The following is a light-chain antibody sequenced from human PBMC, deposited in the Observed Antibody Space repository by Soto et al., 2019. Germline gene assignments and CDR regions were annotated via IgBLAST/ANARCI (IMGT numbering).Light chain of an antibody. J-gene: IGKJ3*01. CDR1: QSINSKS. CDR2: NTS. V-gene: IGKV3-20*01. CDR3: QHYGGSFI. Sequence: EIVLTQSPGTLSLSPGEGATVSCRVSQSINSKSLVWYQRKFGQAPRLLIYNTSSRATGIPDRFSGSGSGTVFTLSISRLEPEDFAVYYCQHYGGSFIFGPGTQVDFK.